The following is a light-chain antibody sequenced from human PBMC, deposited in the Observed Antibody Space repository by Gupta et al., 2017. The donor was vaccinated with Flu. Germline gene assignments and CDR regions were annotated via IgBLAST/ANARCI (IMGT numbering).Light chain of an antibody. J-gene: IGKJ3*01. CDR2: DAS. CDR3: QQEDSWPFT. V-gene: IGKV3-15*01. CDR1: HSVRND. Sequence: EKVMTPFPATLSVSPGESATLSCRASHSVRNDLAWYQHKPGQAPRLLIYDASTRATGIPARFSGSGSGTEFTLTISGLQSEDLAVYYCQQEDSWPFTFGHGTKVDIK.